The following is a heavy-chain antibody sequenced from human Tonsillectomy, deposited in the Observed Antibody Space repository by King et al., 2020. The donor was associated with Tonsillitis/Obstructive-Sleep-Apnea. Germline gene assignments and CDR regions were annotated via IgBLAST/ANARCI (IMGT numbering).Heavy chain of an antibody. J-gene: IGHJ5*02. CDR3: AKYGRLGELSLGWFDP. CDR2: ISGSGGST. Sequence: VQLVESGGGLVQPGGSLRLSCAVSGFTFSSYAMSWVRQAPGKGLEWVSAISGSGGSTYYADSVKGRFTISRDNSKNTLYLQMNSLRAEETAVYYCAKYGRLGELSLGWFDPWGQGTLVTVSS. CDR1: GFTFSSYA. D-gene: IGHD3-16*02. V-gene: IGHV3-23*04.